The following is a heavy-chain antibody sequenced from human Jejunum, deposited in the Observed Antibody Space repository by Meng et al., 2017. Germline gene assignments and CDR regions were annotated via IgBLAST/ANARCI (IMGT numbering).Heavy chain of an antibody. CDR3: TRGAYRYCIGGGCFDY. D-gene: IGHD2-15*01. CDR1: GFTFGDYA. CDR2: IRSKPYGGTI. V-gene: IGHV3-49*03. Sequence: GGSLRLSCTTSGFTFGDYAMSWFRQAPGKGLEWVGFIRSKPYGGTIECAASVKGRFTMPRDDSKSIAYLEMNSLKTEDTAVYFCTRGAYRYCIGGGCFDYWGQGTLVTGAS. J-gene: IGHJ4*02.